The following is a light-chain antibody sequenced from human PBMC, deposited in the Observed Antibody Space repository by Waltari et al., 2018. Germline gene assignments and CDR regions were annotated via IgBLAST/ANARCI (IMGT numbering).Light chain of an antibody. CDR3: QQYDNLPPYT. CDR2: DAS. J-gene: IGKJ2*01. V-gene: IGKV1-33*01. Sequence: DIQMTQSPSSLSVSVGDRVTITCQASQDISNFLNWYHQKPGKAPKLLIYDASNLETGVPSRFSGSGSGTDFTFTISSLQPEDIATYYCQQYDNLPPYTFGQGTKLDIK. CDR1: QDISNF.